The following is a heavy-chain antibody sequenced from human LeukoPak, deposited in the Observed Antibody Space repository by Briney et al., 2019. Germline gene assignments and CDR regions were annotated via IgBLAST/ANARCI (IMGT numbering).Heavy chain of an antibody. CDR1: GYTFTGYY. CDR3: ARDLTIVGGVSDPRIRGH. CDR2: INCNSAGT. V-gene: IGHV1-2*02. J-gene: IGHJ4*02. D-gene: IGHD3-3*01. Sequence: ASVKVSCKASGYTFTGYYMHWVRQAPGQGLEWMGWINCNSAGTKYPQKFQGRVSMTRDTSISTAYLELSRLRSDDTAVYYRARDLTIVGGVSDPRIRGHWGQGTLVTVSS.